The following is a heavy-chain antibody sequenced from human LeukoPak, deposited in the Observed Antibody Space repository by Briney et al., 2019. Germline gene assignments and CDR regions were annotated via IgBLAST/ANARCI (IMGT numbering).Heavy chain of an antibody. CDR3: ARDDDIGLDALDV. CDR2: TYYRSKWYY. V-gene: IGHV6-1*01. D-gene: IGHD3-22*01. J-gene: IGHJ3*01. CDR1: GASVSSNSAA. Sequence: SQTLSLTCAISGASVSSNSAAWNWLRQSPSRGLEGLGMTYYRSKWYYDYAPSVKSRTSINPDTSKNQFSLQLNSVTPEDTAVYYCARDDDIGLDALDVWGRGTLVTVSS.